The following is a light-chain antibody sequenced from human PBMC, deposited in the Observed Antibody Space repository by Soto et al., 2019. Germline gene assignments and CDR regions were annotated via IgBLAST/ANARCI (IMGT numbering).Light chain of an antibody. CDR2: QVT. V-gene: IGLV2-14*01. J-gene: IGLJ1*01. CDR1: SSDIGYYNY. Sequence: SALTQPASVSGSPGQSITISCTGTSSDIGYYNYVSWFQQHPGKAPKLIISQVTNRPSGISTRFSGSKSGNTASLTISGLQAEDEALYYCHSNQLGSTSVFGNGTNVTVL. CDR3: HSNQLGSTSV.